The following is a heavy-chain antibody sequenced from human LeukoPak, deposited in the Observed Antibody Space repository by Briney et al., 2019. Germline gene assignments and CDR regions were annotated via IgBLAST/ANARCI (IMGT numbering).Heavy chain of an antibody. Sequence: ASVKVSCKASGYTFTGYYMHWVRQAPGQGIEWMGRINPNSGGTNYAQKFQGRVTMTRDTSISTAYMELSRLRSDYTAVYYCARGPNYYDSSGLAFDIWGQGTMVSVSS. J-gene: IGHJ3*02. CDR2: INPNSGGT. V-gene: IGHV1-2*06. CDR3: ARGPNYYDSSGLAFDI. D-gene: IGHD3-22*01. CDR1: GYTFTGYY.